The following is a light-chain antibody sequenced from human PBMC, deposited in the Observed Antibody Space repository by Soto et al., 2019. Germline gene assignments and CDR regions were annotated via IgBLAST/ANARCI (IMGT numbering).Light chain of an antibody. Sequence: QSALTQPASVSGSPGQSITISCTGTSSDVGGYNWLSWYQQRPGKAPKLIIFEVSNRPSGVSNRFSGSRSGNTASLTISGLQTEDEADYYYSSYTTNNTPVFGGGTKLTVL. CDR1: SSDVGGYNW. V-gene: IGLV2-14*01. CDR3: SSYTTNNTPV. J-gene: IGLJ3*02. CDR2: EVS.